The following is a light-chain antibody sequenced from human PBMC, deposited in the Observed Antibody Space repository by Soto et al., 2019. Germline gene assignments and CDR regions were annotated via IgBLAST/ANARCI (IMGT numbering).Light chain of an antibody. J-gene: IGLJ2*01. V-gene: IGLV3-21*04. CDR3: QVWDSSSDHRV. Sequence: SYELTQPPSVSMAPGKTARITCGGNNIESKTVHWYQQKPGQAPVLVIYYDSDQPSGIPERFSGSNSGNTATLTISRVEAGDEADYYCQVWDSSSDHRVFGGGTKLTVL. CDR2: YDS. CDR1: NIESKT.